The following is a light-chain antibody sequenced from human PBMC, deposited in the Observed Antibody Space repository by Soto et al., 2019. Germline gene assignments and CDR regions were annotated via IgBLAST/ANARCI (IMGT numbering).Light chain of an antibody. CDR2: EVS. Sequence: QSALTQPASVSGSPGQSITISCTGTSSDVGAYNYVSWYQQHPGKAPKLMIYEVSNRPSGVSNRFSGSKSGNTASLTISGLQGEDEADYYCSSYTSSSIFVFGTGTKVTVL. CDR3: SSYTSSSIFV. J-gene: IGLJ1*01. V-gene: IGLV2-14*01. CDR1: SSDVGAYNY.